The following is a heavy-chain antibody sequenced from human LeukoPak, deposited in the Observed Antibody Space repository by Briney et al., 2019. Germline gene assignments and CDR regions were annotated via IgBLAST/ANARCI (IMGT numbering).Heavy chain of an antibody. CDR1: GGTFSSYA. CDR3: ARDLDHMVVAATPNSDY. V-gene: IGHV1-69*04. CDR2: IIPILGIA. D-gene: IGHD2-15*01. J-gene: IGHJ4*02. Sequence: EASVKVSCKASGGTFSSYAISWVRQAPGQGLEWMGRIIPILGIANYAQKFQGRVTITADKSTSTAYMELSSLRSEDTAVYYCARDLDHMVVAATPNSDYWGQGTLVTVSS.